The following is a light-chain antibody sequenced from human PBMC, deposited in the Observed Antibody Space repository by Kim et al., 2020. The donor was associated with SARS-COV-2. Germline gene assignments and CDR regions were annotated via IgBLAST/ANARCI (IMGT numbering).Light chain of an antibody. CDR2: WAS. V-gene: IGKV4-1*01. J-gene: IGKJ4*01. CDR3: QQYHSSPLT. CDR1: QSPLYNTNNKNY. Sequence: DIVMTQSPDSLAVSLGERATINCKSSQSPLYNTNNKNYLAWYQQRPGQPPKLLIYWASTRQFGVPDRFSGSGSGTDFTLTIASLQAEDVAVYYCQQYHSSPLTFGGGTKVQIK.